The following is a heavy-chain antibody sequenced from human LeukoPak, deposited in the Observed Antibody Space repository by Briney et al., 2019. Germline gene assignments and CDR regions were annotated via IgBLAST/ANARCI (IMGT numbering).Heavy chain of an antibody. V-gene: IGHV3-23*01. J-gene: IGHJ4*02. D-gene: IGHD3-10*01. CDR3: AKDMKGYGSGPTTDY. CDR2: ISGSGGST. CDR1: GFTFSSYA. Sequence: GGSLRLSCAASGFTFSSYAMSWVRQAPGKGLEWVSAISGSGGSTYYADSVKGRFTISRDNAKNSLYLQMNSLRAEDTALYYCAKDMKGYGSGPTTDYWGQGTLVTVSS.